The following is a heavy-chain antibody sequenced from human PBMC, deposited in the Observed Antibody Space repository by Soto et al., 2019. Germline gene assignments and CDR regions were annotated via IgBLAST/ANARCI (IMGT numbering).Heavy chain of an antibody. J-gene: IGHJ4*02. V-gene: IGHV3-7*01. Sequence: GRSLRVYCAVWGLSVSRWWMSRVRQAPGKGLEWVASIKEDGSEIYYLQSVRGRFAISRDSAGNALQLAMNYLSAEDTATYFCARDIGFDYFNWGQGTLVTVSS. CDR1: GLSVSRWW. CDR2: IKEDGSEI. D-gene: IGHD5-12*01. CDR3: ARDIGFDYFN.